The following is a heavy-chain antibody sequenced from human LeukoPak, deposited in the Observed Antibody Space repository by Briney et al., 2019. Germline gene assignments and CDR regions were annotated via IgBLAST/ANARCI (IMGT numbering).Heavy chain of an antibody. Sequence: GALLLSCAASGFPFSTYAMNWVRQAPGKGLEWVSGSSASGTSTSYADSVKGRFTISRDNSKNTLYLQMNSLRAEDTAVYYCAKSRSTSNSWFEPWGQGTLVTVSS. D-gene: IGHD2-2*01. CDR2: SSASGTST. J-gene: IGHJ5*02. CDR3: AKSRSTSNSWFEP. V-gene: IGHV3-23*01. CDR1: GFPFSTYA.